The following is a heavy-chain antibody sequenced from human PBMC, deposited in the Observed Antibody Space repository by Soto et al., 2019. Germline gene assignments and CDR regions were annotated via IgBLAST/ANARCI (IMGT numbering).Heavy chain of an antibody. V-gene: IGHV6-1*01. D-gene: IGHD5-18*01. J-gene: IGHJ6*04. CDR2: TYYRSKWYN. Sequence: SQTLSLTCAISGDSVSSNSAAWNLIRQSPSRGLEWLGRTYYRSKWYNDYAVSVKSRITINPDTSKNQFSLQLNSVTPEDTAVYYCVRGGYRRGYYGMEVWGKGTAVTVSS. CDR3: VRGGYRRGYYGMEV. CDR1: GDSVSSNSAA.